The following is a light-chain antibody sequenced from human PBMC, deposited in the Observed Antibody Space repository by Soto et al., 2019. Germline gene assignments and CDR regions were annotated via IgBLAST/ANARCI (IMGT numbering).Light chain of an antibody. V-gene: IGLV2-8*01. Sequence: QSALTQPPSASGSPGQSVTISCTGTSNDVGYYKYVSWYQHHPGKAPKLIIFEVTERPSGVPARFSGSKSGNTASLTVSGLQAEDEADYYCSSYAGNNIMLFGGGTKLTVL. CDR2: EVT. CDR3: SSYAGNNIML. J-gene: IGLJ2*01. CDR1: SNDVGYYKY.